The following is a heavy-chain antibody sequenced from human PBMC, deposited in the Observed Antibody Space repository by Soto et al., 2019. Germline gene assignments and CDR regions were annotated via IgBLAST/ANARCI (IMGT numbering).Heavy chain of an antibody. D-gene: IGHD1-7*01. CDR2: IYYSGST. J-gene: IGHJ4*02. Sequence: SETLSLTCAVSGASISRGGYSWSWIRQPPGKGLEWIGCIYYSGSTYDNPSLKSRVTMSVDMSKNQFSLIMRSVTAADTAVYYCARGDNWNYPFDYWGQGTLVTVS. CDR3: ARGDNWNYPFDY. V-gene: IGHV4-30-2*01. CDR1: GASISRGGYS.